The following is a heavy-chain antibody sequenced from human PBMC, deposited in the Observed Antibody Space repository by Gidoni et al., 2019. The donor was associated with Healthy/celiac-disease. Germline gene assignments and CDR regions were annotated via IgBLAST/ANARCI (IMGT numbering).Heavy chain of an antibody. CDR1: GGSISSSSYY. V-gene: IGHV4-39*01. D-gene: IGHD6-19*01. CDR3: ARHGDSSGWYGFDY. Sequence: QLQLPESGPGLVKPSETLSLPCTVSGGSISSSSYYWGWIRQPPGKGLEWIGSIYYSGSTYYNPSLKSRVTIAVDTSKNQFSLKLSSVTAADTAVYYCARHGDSSGWYGFDYWGQGTLVTVSS. J-gene: IGHJ4*02. CDR2: IYYSGST.